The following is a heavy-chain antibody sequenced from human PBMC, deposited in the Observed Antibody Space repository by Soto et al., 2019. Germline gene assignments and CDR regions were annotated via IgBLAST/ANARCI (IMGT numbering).Heavy chain of an antibody. J-gene: IGHJ3*02. V-gene: IGHV3-23*04. CDR3: AKVPKWGGSDRLAAFDI. Sequence: EVQLVESGGGLIQPGGSLRLSCAASGFTVSSNYMSWVRQAPGKGLEWVSAISGSGGSTYYADSVKGRFTISRDNSKTSLYLQMNSLRAEDTAVYYCAKVPKWGGSDRLAAFDIWGQGTMVTVSS. CDR1: GFTVSSNY. CDR2: ISGSGGST. D-gene: IGHD1-26*01.